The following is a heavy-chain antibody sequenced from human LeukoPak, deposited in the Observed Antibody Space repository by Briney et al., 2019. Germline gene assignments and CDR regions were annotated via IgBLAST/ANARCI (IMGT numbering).Heavy chain of an antibody. Sequence: PSETLSLTCAVYGGSFSGYYWSWIRQPPGKGLEWIGEINHSGSTNYNPSLKSRVTISVDTSKNQFSLKLSSVTAADTAVYYCGRGGGGPPPGAFFYIGGKGKMVTVFS. D-gene: IGHD3-10*01. J-gene: IGHJ3*02. CDR3: GRGGGGPPPGAFFYI. CDR2: INHSGST. V-gene: IGHV4-34*01. CDR1: GGSFSGYY.